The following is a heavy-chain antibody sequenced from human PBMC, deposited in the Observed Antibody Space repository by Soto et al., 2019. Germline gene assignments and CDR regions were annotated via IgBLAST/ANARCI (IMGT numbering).Heavy chain of an antibody. V-gene: IGHV3-23*01. J-gene: IGHJ3*02. Sequence: EVQLLESGGGLVQAGGSLRLSFRASGSTSSSDAMTWVRQAPGKGLEWVSVISGGGDRAYYADSVQGRFAIYRDNSKNTLCLQMSSLRADDTAVYYCAKVGYESGGYYYHDAFHIWGQGTMVTVSS. D-gene: IGHD3-22*01. CDR3: AKVGYESGGYYYHDAFHI. CDR1: GSTSSSDA. CDR2: ISGGGDRA.